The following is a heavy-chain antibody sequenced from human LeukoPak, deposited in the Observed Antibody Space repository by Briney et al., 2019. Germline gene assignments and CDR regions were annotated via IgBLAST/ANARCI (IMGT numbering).Heavy chain of an antibody. CDR3: VKPYYFSSGSLN. V-gene: IGHV3-48*01. J-gene: IGHJ4*02. CDR1: GFTFSSYS. D-gene: IGHD3-10*01. Sequence: GGSLRLSCAASGFTFSSYSMMWVRQAPGKGLEWVSYISSSSTTIYYADSVKGRFTISRDNAKNSVYLQMNSLRAEDTAIYYCVKPYYFSSGSLNWGQGTLVTVSS. CDR2: ISSSSTTI.